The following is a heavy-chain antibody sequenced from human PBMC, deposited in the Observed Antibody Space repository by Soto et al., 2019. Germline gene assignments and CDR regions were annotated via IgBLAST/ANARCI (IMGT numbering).Heavy chain of an antibody. V-gene: IGHV3-11*01. CDR1: GFTFSDYY. D-gene: IGHD6-25*01. J-gene: IGHJ4*02. CDR3: AREKAATFDY. Sequence: GGSLRLSCAASGFTFSDYYMSWIRQAPGKGLEWVSYISSGGSTIYYAYSLKGRFTISRDNAKNSLYLQLNSLRAEDTAVYYCAREKAATFDYWGQGTLVTVSS. CDR2: ISSGGSTI.